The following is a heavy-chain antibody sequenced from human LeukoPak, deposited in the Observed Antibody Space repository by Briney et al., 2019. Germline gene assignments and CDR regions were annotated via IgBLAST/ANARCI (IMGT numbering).Heavy chain of an antibody. CDR1: GFTFSDYA. J-gene: IGHJ5*02. Sequence: PGGSLRLSCTASGFTFSDYAVHWVRQAPGKGLEWLAVIAYDGREENYADSVKGRFTISRDNSKNTVYLQMNSLRDEDTAVYYCARGAVAGTRWFDPWGQGTLVTVSS. D-gene: IGHD6-19*01. CDR3: ARGAVAGTRWFDP. V-gene: IGHV3-30*04. CDR2: IAYDGREE.